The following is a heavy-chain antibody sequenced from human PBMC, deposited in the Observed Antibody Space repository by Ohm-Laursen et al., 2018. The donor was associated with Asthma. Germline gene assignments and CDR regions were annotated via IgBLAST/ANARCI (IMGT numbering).Heavy chain of an antibody. CDR1: GGSISSSSYY. CDR2: IYYSGST. CDR3: ARGYGMDV. V-gene: IGHV4-39*07. J-gene: IGHJ6*02. Sequence: GTLSLTCTVSGGSISSSSYYWGWIRQPPGKGLEWIGSIYYSGSTYYNPSLKSRVTISVDTSKNQFSLKLSSVTAADTAVYYCARGYGMDVWGQGTTVTVSS.